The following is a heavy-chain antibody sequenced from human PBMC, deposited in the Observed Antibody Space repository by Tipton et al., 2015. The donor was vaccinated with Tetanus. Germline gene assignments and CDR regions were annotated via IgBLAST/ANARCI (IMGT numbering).Heavy chain of an antibody. CDR3: AGVTAQRTELYFEH. V-gene: IGHV4-4*02. J-gene: IGHJ1*01. Sequence: GLVKPSGTLSLTCAVSGGSISNTNWWTWVRQPPGKGLEWVGYVYYTGDTNYNPSLKSRVTISMDRSENQISLKMTSVTAADTAVYYCAGVTAQRTELYFEHWGQGTQVTVSS. D-gene: IGHD2-8*02. CDR2: VYYTGDT. CDR1: GGSISNTNW.